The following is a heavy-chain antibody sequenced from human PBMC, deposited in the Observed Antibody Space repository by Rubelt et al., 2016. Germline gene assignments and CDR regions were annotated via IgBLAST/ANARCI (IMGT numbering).Heavy chain of an antibody. CDR1: GYTFTSYG. CDR2: ISAYNGNT. Sequence: QVQLVQSGAEVKKPGASVKVSCKASGYTFTSYGISWVRQAPGQGLEWMGWISAYNGNTNYAQKLQGRVTMTTDTATSTAYMELRSLRSDDTAVYYCASDADYYDSSGYYPYRGQGTLVTVSS. CDR3: ASDADYYDSSGYYPY. J-gene: IGHJ4*02. V-gene: IGHV1-18*01. D-gene: IGHD3-22*01.